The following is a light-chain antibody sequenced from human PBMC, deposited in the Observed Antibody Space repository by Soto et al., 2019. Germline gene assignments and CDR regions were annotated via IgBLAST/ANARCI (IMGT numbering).Light chain of an antibody. J-gene: IGLJ3*02. CDR3: SSYTTTTAWV. CDR1: SSDVGAYKY. CDR2: EVS. V-gene: IGLV2-14*01. Sequence: QSALTQPASVSGSPGQSITISCTGSSSDVGAYKYVSWFQQHPGKAPKLIIYEVSNRPSGVSDRFSGSKSGNTASLIISGLQAEDEADYHCSSYTTTTAWVFGGGTQLTVL.